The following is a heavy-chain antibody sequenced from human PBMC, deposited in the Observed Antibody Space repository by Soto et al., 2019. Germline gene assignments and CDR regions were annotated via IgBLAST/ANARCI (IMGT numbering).Heavy chain of an antibody. J-gene: IGHJ4*02. CDR2: ISNDGINK. V-gene: IGHV3-30*03. D-gene: IGHD6-13*01. CDR3: ATDAAAAGSFDY. CDR1: GFTFSTYA. Sequence: QVQLVESGGGVVQPGRSLRLSCAASGFTFSTYAMHWVRRPPGKGLECVAVISNDGINKYYIDSVKGRFTISRDNSNNTLYLHMNSLRPEDTAVYYCATDAAAAGSFDYWGQGPLVTVSS.